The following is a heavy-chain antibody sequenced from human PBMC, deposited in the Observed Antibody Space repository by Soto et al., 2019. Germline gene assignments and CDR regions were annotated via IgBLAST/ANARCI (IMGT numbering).Heavy chain of an antibody. V-gene: IGHV3-11*01. J-gene: IGHJ6*02. CDR2: ISSTGNSI. CDR3: ARVRFGEWGYAMDV. CDR1: GLTFSDSY. D-gene: IGHD3-10*01. Sequence: VQLVESGGGLVKPGGSLRLSCAASGLTFSDSYLNWIRHAPGKGLEWLAYISSTGNSIFYAGSVKGRFTISRDNAKNSLYLQMNSLRAEDTAMYYCARVRFGEWGYAMDVWGQGTTVTVSS.